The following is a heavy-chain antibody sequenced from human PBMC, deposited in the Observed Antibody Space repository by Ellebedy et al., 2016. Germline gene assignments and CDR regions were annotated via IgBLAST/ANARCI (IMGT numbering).Heavy chain of an antibody. CDR3: ARGAYTSGWYPDYFDF. CDR1: GFTFSNNW. J-gene: IGHJ4*02. CDR2: IKQEGSGE. V-gene: IGHV3-7*04. Sequence: GESLKISCAASGFTFSNNWMSWVRQAPGKGLEWVANIKQEGSGEYYVESLNGQFTISRDNAKNSLYLQLNSLRAEDTAVYYCARGAYTSGWYPDYFDFWGQGTLVTVSS. D-gene: IGHD6-19*01.